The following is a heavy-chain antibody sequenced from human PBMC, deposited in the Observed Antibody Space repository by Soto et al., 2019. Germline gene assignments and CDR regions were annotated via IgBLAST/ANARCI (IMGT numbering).Heavy chain of an antibody. CDR3: ARGNSGMDV. CDR2: INANTGGT. Sequence: QVKLMQYGAEVKMPGASAKVSCKASGYILADYYGHWVRQAPGQGLEWMGWINANTGGTLYAQNLQGRVTMTRDTAIGTAYLDLSRLRSDDTAVYYCARGNSGMDVWGQGTTVTV. V-gene: IGHV1-2*02. CDR1: GYILADYY. J-gene: IGHJ6*02.